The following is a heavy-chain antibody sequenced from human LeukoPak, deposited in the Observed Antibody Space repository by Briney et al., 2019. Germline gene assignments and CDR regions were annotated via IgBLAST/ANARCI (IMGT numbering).Heavy chain of an antibody. CDR3: ARGYYYDSSGWSVWD. D-gene: IGHD3-22*01. J-gene: IGHJ4*02. V-gene: IGHV4-31*11. CDR2: IYYSGST. Sequence: PSETLSLTCAVSGGSISSGGYYWSWIRQHPGKGLEWIGYIYYSGSTYYNPSLKSRVTISVDTSKNQFSLKLSSVTAADTAVYYCARGYYYDSSGWSVWDWGQGTLVTVSS. CDR1: GGSISSGGYY.